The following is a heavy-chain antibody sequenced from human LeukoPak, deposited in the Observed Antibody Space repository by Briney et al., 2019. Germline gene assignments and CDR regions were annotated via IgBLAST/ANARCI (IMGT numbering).Heavy chain of an antibody. J-gene: IGHJ4*02. CDR1: GGSISSYY. CDR3: ARADRYYYDSSGYFSY. V-gene: IGHV4-59*01. Sequence: PSETLSLTCTVSGGSISSYYWSWIRQPPGKGLEWIGYIYYSGSTNYNPSLKSRVTISVDTSKNQFSLKLSSVTAADTAVYYCARADRYYYDSSGYFSYWGQGTLVTVSS. D-gene: IGHD3-22*01. CDR2: IYYSGST.